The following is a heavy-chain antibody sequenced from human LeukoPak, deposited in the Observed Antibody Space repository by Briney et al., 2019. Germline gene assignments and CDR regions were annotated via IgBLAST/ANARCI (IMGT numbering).Heavy chain of an antibody. Sequence: GGSLRLSCAASGFTFTTHSMNWVRQAPGKGLEFVSSITPSGDWMSYADSVKGRFTISRDNAKNSLYLQLNSLRAEDTAVYYCATESAVAATKALDYWGQGTLVTVSS. CDR3: ATESAVAATKALDY. CDR2: ITPSGDWM. D-gene: IGHD6-19*01. CDR1: GFTFTTHS. J-gene: IGHJ4*02. V-gene: IGHV3-21*01.